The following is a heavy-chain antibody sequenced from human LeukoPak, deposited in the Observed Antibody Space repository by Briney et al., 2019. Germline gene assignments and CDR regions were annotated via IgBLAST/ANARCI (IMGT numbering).Heavy chain of an antibody. Sequence: GGSLRLSCAASEFTISSYGMSWVRQAPGKGLEWVSSVSGGTTYYADSVKGRFTISRDNSKNTVSLQMNSLRAEDTAVYYCAKSVYGSGNYWGQGTLVTVSS. CDR2: VSGGTT. CDR3: AKSVYGSGNY. D-gene: IGHD3-10*01. J-gene: IGHJ4*02. V-gene: IGHV3-23*01. CDR1: EFTISSYG.